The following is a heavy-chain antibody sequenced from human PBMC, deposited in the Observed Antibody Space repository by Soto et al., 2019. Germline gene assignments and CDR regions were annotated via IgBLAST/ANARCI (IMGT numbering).Heavy chain of an antibody. CDR3: ARSSGWYREAYYFDY. CDR1: GGSISSYY. Sequence: QVQLQESGPGLVKPSETLSLTCTVSGGSISSYYWSWIRQPPGKGLEWIGYIYYSGSTNYNPSLKSRVTISVDTSKNQFSLTLSSVTAADTAVYYCARSSGWYREAYYFDYWGQGTLVTVSS. D-gene: IGHD6-19*01. J-gene: IGHJ4*02. V-gene: IGHV4-59*01. CDR2: IYYSGST.